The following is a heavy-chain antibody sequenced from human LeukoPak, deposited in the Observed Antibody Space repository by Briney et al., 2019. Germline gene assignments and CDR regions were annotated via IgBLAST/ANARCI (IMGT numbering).Heavy chain of an antibody. CDR1: GFTVSSNY. V-gene: IGHV3-53*04. CDR2: IYSGGST. CDR3: ASAVKFGEFDY. J-gene: IGHJ4*02. Sequence: GGSLRLSCAASGFTVSSNYMSWVRQAPGKGLEWVSVIYSGGSTYYADSVKGRFTISRHNSKNTLYLQMNSLRAEVTAVYYCASAVKFGEFDYWGQGTLVTVSS. D-gene: IGHD3-10*01.